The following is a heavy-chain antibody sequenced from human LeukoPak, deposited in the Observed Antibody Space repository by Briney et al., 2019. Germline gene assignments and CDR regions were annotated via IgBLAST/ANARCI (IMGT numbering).Heavy chain of an antibody. D-gene: IGHD4-11*01. CDR3: ARSGATTVTTFDY. V-gene: IGHV4-31*03. J-gene: IGHJ4*02. CDR1: GGSISSGGYY. CDR2: IYYSGST. Sequence: SQTLSLTCTVSGGSISSGGYYWSWIRQHPGKGLEWIGYIYYSGSTYYNPSLKSRVTISVDTSKNQFSLKLGSVTAADTAVYYCARSGATTVTTFDYWGQGTLVTVSS.